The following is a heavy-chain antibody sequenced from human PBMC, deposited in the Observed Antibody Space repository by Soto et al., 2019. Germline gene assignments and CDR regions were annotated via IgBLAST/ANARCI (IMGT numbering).Heavy chain of an antibody. CDR3: AKALDYDSSGYYYFDY. V-gene: IGHV3-9*01. Sequence: PGGSLRFSCAASGFTFDDYAMHWVRQAPGKGLEWVSSISWNSGSIAYADSVKGRFTISRDNAKNSLFLQMSSLRPEDTALYYCAKALDYDSSGYYYFDYWGQGTLVTVSS. CDR2: ISWNSGSI. D-gene: IGHD3-22*01. CDR1: GFTFDDYA. J-gene: IGHJ4*02.